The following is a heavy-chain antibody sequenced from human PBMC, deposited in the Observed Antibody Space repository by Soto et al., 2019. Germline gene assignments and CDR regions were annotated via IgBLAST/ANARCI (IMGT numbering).Heavy chain of an antibody. V-gene: IGHV1-18*01. CDR2: VGTAHANT. Sequence: GPEVTMPGSSVKVSCKTSGYTFTAYGLAWLRQAPGQRPEWLGWVGTAHANTNYAEKFQGRVTMPSDRSTTTTYMELRSLRSDDTAVYYCARELNTDPTAYYSFAYWGQGTLVNVSS. CDR1: GYTFTAYG. D-gene: IGHD3-9*01. J-gene: IGHJ4*02. CDR3: ARELNTDPTAYYSFAY.